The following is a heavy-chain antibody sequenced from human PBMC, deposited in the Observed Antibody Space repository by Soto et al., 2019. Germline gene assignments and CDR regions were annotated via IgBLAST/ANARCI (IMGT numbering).Heavy chain of an antibody. CDR3: ARGFETYYYDSSGYCSFQH. V-gene: IGHV1-2*04. CDR1: GYTFTGYY. D-gene: IGHD3-22*01. Sequence: ASVKVSCKASGYTFTGYYMHWVRQAPGQGLEWMGWINPNSGGTNYAQKFQGWVTMTRDTSISTAYMELSRLRSDDTAVYYCARGFETYYYDSSGYCSFQHWGQGTLVTVSS. J-gene: IGHJ1*01. CDR2: INPNSGGT.